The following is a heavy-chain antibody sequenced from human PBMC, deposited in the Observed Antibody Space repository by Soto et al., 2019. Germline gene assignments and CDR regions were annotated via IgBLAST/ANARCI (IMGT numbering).Heavy chain of an antibody. J-gene: IGHJ5*02. Sequence: WTWLRQSPGKGLEWIGNFFNRGSTFYHPSLEGRVTISVDTSKNQFSLKLRSVTAADTAIYYCARERGLRYFAKRRVWFDPWGQGILVTVSS. CDR3: ARERGLRYFAKRRVWFDP. V-gene: IGHV4-59*01. CDR2: FFNRGST. D-gene: IGHD3-9*01.